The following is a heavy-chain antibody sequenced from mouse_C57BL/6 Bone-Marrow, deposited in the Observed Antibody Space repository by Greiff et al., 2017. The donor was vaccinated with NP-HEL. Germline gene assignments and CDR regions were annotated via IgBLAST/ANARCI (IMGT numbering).Heavy chain of an antibody. CDR2: ISYDGSN. CDR1: GYSITSGYY. Sequence: EVQLQQSGPGLVKPSQSLSLTCSVTGYSITSGYYWNWIRQFPGNKLEWMGYISYDGSNNYNPSLKNRISITRDTSKNQFFLKLNSVTTEDTATYYCARGLYYYGWYYFDYWGQGTTLTVSS. CDR3: ARGLYYYGWYYFDY. V-gene: IGHV3-6*01. D-gene: IGHD1-1*01. J-gene: IGHJ2*01.